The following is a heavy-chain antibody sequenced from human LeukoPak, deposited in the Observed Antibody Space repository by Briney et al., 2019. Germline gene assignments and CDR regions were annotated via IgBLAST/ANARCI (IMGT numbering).Heavy chain of an antibody. V-gene: IGHV4-31*03. J-gene: IGHJ1*01. D-gene: IGHD2-8*01. CDR2: IYYREST. CDR3: ARESYAISGHRYFQD. CDR1: GGSINSGGYY. Sequence: SETLSLTCTVSGGSINSGGYYWSWIRQHPGKVLEWIGYIYYRESTYYNPSLESRVTISTDTSRNQFFLTLSSVTAADTAVYYCARESYAISGHRYFQDWGQGTLVTVSS.